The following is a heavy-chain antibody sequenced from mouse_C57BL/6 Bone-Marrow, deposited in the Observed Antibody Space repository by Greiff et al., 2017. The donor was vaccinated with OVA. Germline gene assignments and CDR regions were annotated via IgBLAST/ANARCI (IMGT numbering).Heavy chain of an antibody. CDR2: ISTGGGST. Sequence: EVMLVESGGGLVQPGGSLKLSCAASGFTFSDYYMYWVRQTPEQRLEWVAYISTGGGSTYYPDTVKGRFTFPRDNAKSTLYLQMSRLKSEDTAMYYCARHEATVPLDYWGQGTTLTVSS. D-gene: IGHD1-1*01. J-gene: IGHJ2*01. CDR1: GFTFSDYY. V-gene: IGHV5-12*01. CDR3: ARHEATVPLDY.